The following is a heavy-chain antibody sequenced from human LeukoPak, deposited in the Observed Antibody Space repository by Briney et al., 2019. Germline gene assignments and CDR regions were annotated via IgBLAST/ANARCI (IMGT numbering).Heavy chain of an antibody. CDR3: ASGIVVVPAAHFDY. Sequence: SETLSLTCTVSGGSISSYYWSWIRQPPGKGLEWIGYIYYSGSTNYNPSLKSRVTISVDTSKNQFSLKLSSVTAADTAVYYCASGIVVVPAAHFDYWGQGTLVTVSS. D-gene: IGHD2-2*01. CDR1: GGSISSYY. J-gene: IGHJ4*02. V-gene: IGHV4-59*08. CDR2: IYYSGST.